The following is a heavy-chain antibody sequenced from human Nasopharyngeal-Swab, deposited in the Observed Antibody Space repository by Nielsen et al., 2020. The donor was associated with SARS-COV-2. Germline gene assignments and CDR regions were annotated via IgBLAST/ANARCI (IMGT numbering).Heavy chain of an antibody. V-gene: IGHV1-69*06. D-gene: IGHD2-15*01. J-gene: IGHJ6*02. Sequence: VKVSCKASGGTFSSYAISWARQAPGQGLEWMGGIIPIFGTANYAQKFQGRVTITADKSTSTAYMELSSLRSEDTAVYYCASGHLVVVVAATNYYYGMDVWGQGTTVTVSS. CDR1: GGTFSSYA. CDR2: IIPIFGTA. CDR3: ASGHLVVVVAATNYYYGMDV.